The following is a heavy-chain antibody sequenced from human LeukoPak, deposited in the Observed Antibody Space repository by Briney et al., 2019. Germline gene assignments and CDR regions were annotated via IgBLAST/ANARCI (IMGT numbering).Heavy chain of an antibody. CDR1: GFTFSSYA. D-gene: IGHD2-2*01. CDR3: AKNPYCSSTSCYLPVDY. V-gene: IGHV3-23*01. Sequence: GGSLRLSCAASGFTFSSYAMSWVRQAPGKGLEWVSAISGSGGSTYYADSVKGRFTISRDNSKNTLYLQMNSLRAEDTAVYYCAKNPYCSSTSCYLPVDYWGQGTLVTVSS. CDR2: ISGSGGST. J-gene: IGHJ4*02.